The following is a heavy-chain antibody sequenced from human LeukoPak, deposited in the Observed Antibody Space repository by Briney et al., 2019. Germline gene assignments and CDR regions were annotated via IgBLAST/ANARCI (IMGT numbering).Heavy chain of an antibody. CDR3: TRDQSVRYAFDI. V-gene: IGHV3-21*01. D-gene: IGHD3-10*01. J-gene: IGHJ3*02. CDR2: ISGRSVFI. Sequence: PGGSLRLSCEASGFTFITHSMGRVRQAPGKGLEWVSSISGRSVFISYTDSVKGRFTISRDNARNSLFLELSSLRPEDTAVYYCTRDQSVRYAFDIWGQGSLVTVSS. CDR1: GFTFITHS.